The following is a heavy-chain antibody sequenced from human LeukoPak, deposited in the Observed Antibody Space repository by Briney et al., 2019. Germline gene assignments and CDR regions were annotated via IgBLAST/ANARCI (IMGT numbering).Heavy chain of an antibody. V-gene: IGHV4-59*01. CDR1: GGSISSYY. CDR3: ARLEYTSSWYVDY. J-gene: IGHJ4*02. D-gene: IGHD6-13*01. CDR2: IYYSGST. Sequence: SETLSLTCTVSGGSISSYYWSWIRQPPGKGLEWIGYIYYSGSTNYNPSLKSRVTISVDTSKNQFSLKLSSVTAADTAVYYCARLEYTSSWYVDYWGQGTLVTVSS.